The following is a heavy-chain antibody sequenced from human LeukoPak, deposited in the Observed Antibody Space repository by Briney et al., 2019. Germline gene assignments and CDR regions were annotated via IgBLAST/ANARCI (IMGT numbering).Heavy chain of an antibody. CDR3: ARGGGSSTADAFDI. V-gene: IGHV1-8*03. CDR1: GYTFTSYD. D-gene: IGHD2-2*01. J-gene: IGHJ3*02. CDR2: MNPNSGNT. Sequence: ASVKVSCKASGYTFTSYDINWVRQATGQGLEWMGWMNPNSGNTGYAQKFQGRVTITRSTSISTAYMELSSLRSEDTAVYYCARGGGSSTADAFDIWGQGTMVTVSS.